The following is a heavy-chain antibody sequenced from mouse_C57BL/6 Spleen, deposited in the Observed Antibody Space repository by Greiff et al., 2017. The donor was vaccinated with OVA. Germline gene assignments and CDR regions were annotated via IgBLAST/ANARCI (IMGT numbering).Heavy chain of an antibody. CDR3: ARNSNYGAMDY. CDR1: GFTFSDYG. V-gene: IGHV5-17*01. J-gene: IGHJ4*01. D-gene: IGHD2-5*01. Sequence: EVHLVESGGGLVKPGGSLKLSCAASGFTFSDYGMHWVRQAPEKGLEWVAYISSGSSTIYYADTVKGRFTISRDNAKNTLFLQMTSLRSEDTAMYYCARNSNYGAMDYWGQGTSGTVSS. CDR2: ISSGSSTI.